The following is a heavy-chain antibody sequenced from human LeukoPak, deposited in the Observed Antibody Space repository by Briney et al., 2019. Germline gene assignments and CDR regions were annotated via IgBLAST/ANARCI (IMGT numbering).Heavy chain of an antibody. Sequence: KSSETLSLTCTVSGGSISSNGYYWSWIRQPPGKGLEWIGSIYYSGSTYYNPSLKSRVTISVDTSKNQFSLKLSSVTAADTAVYYCARSFSDFWSHFDYWGQGTLVTVSS. CDR3: ARSFSDFWSHFDY. CDR2: IYYSGST. D-gene: IGHD3-3*01. J-gene: IGHJ4*02. CDR1: GGSISSNGYY. V-gene: IGHV4-39*01.